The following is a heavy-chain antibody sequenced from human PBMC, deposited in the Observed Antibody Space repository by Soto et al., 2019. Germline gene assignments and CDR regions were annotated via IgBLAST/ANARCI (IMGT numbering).Heavy chain of an antibody. CDR1: GGSISSYY. V-gene: IGHV4-4*07. CDR2: IYTSGST. D-gene: IGHD3-3*01. Sequence: SETLSLTCTVSGGSISSYYWSWIRQPAGKGLEWIGRIYTSGSTNYNPSLKSRVTMSVDTSKNQFSLKLSSVTAADTAVYYCARASIDFWSGYYNPGASVYWGQGTLVTV. J-gene: IGHJ4*02. CDR3: ARASIDFWSGYYNPGASVY.